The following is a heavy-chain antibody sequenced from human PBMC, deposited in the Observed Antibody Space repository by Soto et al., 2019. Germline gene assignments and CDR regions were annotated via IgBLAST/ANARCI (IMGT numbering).Heavy chain of an antibody. V-gene: IGHV4-39*01. J-gene: IGHJ5*02. CDR1: GGSIRTSSFY. CDR3: ARHSYALRNSNCFDP. Sequence: PLEPLSLTCTVSGGSIRTSSFYWGWVCQAHGLGLAWIGSIFYLGSSYYNPSLKSRVTMSVDTSKTQFSLRLRSVTAADTGMYFCARHSYALRNSNCFDPWGQGTMVTVSS. D-gene: IGHD1-26*01. CDR2: IFYLGSS.